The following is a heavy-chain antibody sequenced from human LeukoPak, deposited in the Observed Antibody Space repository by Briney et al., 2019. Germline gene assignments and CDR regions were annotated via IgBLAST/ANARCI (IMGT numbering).Heavy chain of an antibody. V-gene: IGHV3-7*03. Sequence: GGSLRLSCVASGFIFGKYWMSWVRQAPGEGLEWVANIKLDGSEKNYVDSVKGRFTISRDNTKNSLYLQMNSLRAEDTAVFYCARDQYDTWSRRGNFDSWGQGTLVIVSS. CDR2: IKLDGSEK. CDR1: GFIFGKYW. J-gene: IGHJ4*02. D-gene: IGHD3/OR15-3a*01. CDR3: ARDQYDTWSRRGNFDS.